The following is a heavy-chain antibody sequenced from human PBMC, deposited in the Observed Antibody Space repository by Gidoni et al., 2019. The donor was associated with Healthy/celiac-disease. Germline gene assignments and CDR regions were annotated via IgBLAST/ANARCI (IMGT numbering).Heavy chain of an antibody. V-gene: IGHV2-26*01. J-gene: IGHJ4*02. Sequence: QVTLKESGPVLVKPTETLTLTCTVSGFSLSNARIGVSWIRQPPGKALEWLAHIFSNDEKSYSTSLKSRLTISKDTSKSQVVLTMTNMDPVDTATYYCERTSYDILTGYPLYYFDYWGQGTLVTVSS. CDR3: ERTSYDILTGYPLYYFDY. CDR1: GFSLSNARIG. CDR2: IFSNDEK. D-gene: IGHD3-9*01.